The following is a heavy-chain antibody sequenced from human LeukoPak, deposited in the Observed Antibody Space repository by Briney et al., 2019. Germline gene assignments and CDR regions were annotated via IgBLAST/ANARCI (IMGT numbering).Heavy chain of an antibody. Sequence: GGSLKLSCAASGFSFSNYVMQWVRQVPGKGLEWVALIAHDGSNKYYADSVKGRFTISRDNSRSILYLQMNSLRPEDTAVYSCARSFFQWNYGSCLDSWGQGTLVTVSS. D-gene: IGHD1-7*01. J-gene: IGHJ4*02. CDR3: ARSFFQWNYGSCLDS. CDR1: GFSFSNYV. V-gene: IGHV3-30*03. CDR2: IAHDGSNK.